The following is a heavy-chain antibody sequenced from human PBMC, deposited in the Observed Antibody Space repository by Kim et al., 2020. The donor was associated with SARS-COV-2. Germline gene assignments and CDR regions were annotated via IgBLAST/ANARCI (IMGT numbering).Heavy chain of an antibody. V-gene: IGHV3-30*18. CDR1: GFTFSSYG. J-gene: IGHJ4*02. Sequence: GGSLRLSCAASGFTFSSYGMHWVRQAPGKGLEWVAVISYDGSNKYYADSVKGRFTISRDNSKNTLYLQMNSLRAEDTAVYYCAKGSNWRLPELYYFDYWGQGTLVTVSS. D-gene: IGHD1-1*01. CDR3: AKGSNWRLPELYYFDY. CDR2: ISYDGSNK.